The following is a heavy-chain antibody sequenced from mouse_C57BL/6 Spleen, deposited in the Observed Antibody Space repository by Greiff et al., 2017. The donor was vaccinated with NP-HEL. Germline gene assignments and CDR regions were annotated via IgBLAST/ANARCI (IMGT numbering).Heavy chain of an antibody. CDR1: GYTFTDYY. J-gene: IGHJ2*01. CDR2: INPNNGGT. V-gene: IGHV1-26*01. Sequence: VQLQQSGPELVKPGASVKISCKASGYTFTDYYMNWVKQSHGKSLEWIGDINPNNGGTSYNQKFKGKATLTVDKSSSTAYMELRSLTSEDSAVYYCARGVLRFDYWGQGTTLTVSS. D-gene: IGHD1-1*01. CDR3: ARGVLRFDY.